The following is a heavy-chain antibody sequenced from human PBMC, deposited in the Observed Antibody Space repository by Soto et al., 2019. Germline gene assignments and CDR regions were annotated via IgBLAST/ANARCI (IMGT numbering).Heavy chain of an antibody. D-gene: IGHD5-12*01. CDR2: ISGSGGST. J-gene: IGHJ3*02. V-gene: IGHV3-23*01. CDR1: GFTFSSYA. CDR3: AKYQPMATTQECAVDI. Sequence: GGSLRLSCAASGFTFSSYAMSWVRQAPGKGLEWVSAISGSGGSTYYADSVKGRFTSSRDKSKNTLYLKMNSLRDEDTAVYYCAKYQPMATTQECAVDIWGQGTVVTVSS.